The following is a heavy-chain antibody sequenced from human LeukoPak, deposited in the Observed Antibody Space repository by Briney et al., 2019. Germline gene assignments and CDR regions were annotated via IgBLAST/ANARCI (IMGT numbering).Heavy chain of an antibody. Sequence: SETLSLTCTVSGGSISSGGYYWSWIRQHPGKGLEWIGYIYYSGSTYYNPSLKSRVTISVDTSKNQFSLKLSSVTAADTAVYYCARDRSLVVPAAIPYYYGMDVWGQGTTVTVSS. J-gene: IGHJ6*02. CDR2: IYYSGST. CDR3: ARDRSLVVPAAIPYYYGMDV. CDR1: GGSISSGGYY. D-gene: IGHD2-2*02. V-gene: IGHV4-31*03.